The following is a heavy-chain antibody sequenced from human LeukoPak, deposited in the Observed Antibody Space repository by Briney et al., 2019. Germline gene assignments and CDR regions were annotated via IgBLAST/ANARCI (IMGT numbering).Heavy chain of an antibody. Sequence: GGSLRLSCAASGFTLSNYDTNWVRQAPGKGLEWVSSISTSSRYIYYKDSVRGRFTISRDDAKNSLYLEMNSLRAEDTAVYYCARADCSSSTCYLRRSWFDPWGQGTLVTVSS. J-gene: IGHJ5*02. D-gene: IGHD2-2*01. CDR2: ISTSSRYI. CDR3: ARADCSSSTCYLRRSWFDP. V-gene: IGHV3-21*01. CDR1: GFTLSNYD.